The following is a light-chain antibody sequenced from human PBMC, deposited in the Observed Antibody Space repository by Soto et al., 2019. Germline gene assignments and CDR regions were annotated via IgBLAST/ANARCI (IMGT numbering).Light chain of an antibody. V-gene: IGKV1-5*03. CDR3: QQYHIYSWT. Sequence: DIQMTQSPSTLSASVGDRVTITCRASENIGAWLAWYQQQPGKAPKLLIYKASSLESGVPSRFSGGGSGTEFTLTISSLQPDDFATYYCQQYHIYSWTFGQGTKVDIK. CDR1: ENIGAW. J-gene: IGKJ1*01. CDR2: KAS.